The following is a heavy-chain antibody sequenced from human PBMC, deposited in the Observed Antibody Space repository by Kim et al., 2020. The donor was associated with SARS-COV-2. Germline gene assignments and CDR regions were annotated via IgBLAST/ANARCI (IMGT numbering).Heavy chain of an antibody. V-gene: IGHV4-30-2*01. CDR3: ARVVAGSWFDP. D-gene: IGHD5-12*01. CDR2: N. J-gene: IGHJ5*02. Sequence: NDYHPTLERRGTISVDRSKNQLSLKLSSVTAADTAVYYCARVVAGSWFDPWGQGTLVTVSS.